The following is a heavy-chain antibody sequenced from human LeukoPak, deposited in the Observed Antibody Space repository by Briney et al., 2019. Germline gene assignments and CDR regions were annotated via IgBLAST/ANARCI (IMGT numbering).Heavy chain of an antibody. Sequence: SETLSLTCTVSGGSISSYYWSWIRQPPGKGLEWIGYIYTSGSINYNPSLKSRVTISVDTSKNQFSLKLSSVTAADTAVYYCARGGLYCSSTSCYTDYYYYMDVWGKGTTVTVSS. J-gene: IGHJ6*03. CDR2: IYTSGSI. D-gene: IGHD2-2*02. CDR1: GGSISSYY. V-gene: IGHV4-4*09. CDR3: ARGGLYCSSTSCYTDYYYYMDV.